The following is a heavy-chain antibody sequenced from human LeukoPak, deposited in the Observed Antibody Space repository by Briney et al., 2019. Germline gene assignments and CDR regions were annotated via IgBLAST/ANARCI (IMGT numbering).Heavy chain of an antibody. CDR2: LSSGDNT. V-gene: IGHV3-53*01. CDR1: GFNVNSYY. J-gene: IGHJ3*01. Sequence: PGGSLRLSCAASGFNVNSYYMSWVRQAPGRGLEWISALSSGDNTHYADSVNGRFTISRGNSKDTLYLQLNSLRAEDTAVYFCARRYCSTCPTGHAFDLWGQGTMVTVSS. CDR3: ARRYCSTCPTGHAFDL. D-gene: IGHD2-2*01.